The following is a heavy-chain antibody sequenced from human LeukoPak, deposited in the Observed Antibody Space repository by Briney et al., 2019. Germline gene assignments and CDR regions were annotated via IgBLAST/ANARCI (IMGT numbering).Heavy chain of an antibody. Sequence: GGSLRLSCAASGFTFGSYWMSWVRQAPGKGPEWVANIKKDGSAKKYVDSVKGRFTISRDNAKNSLYLQMNSLSAEDTAVYYCVRDYPVTKPLWGQGTRVTVSS. CDR2: IKKDGSAK. D-gene: IGHD4-17*01. V-gene: IGHV3-7*01. CDR1: GFTFGSYW. CDR3: VRDYPVTKPL. J-gene: IGHJ4*02.